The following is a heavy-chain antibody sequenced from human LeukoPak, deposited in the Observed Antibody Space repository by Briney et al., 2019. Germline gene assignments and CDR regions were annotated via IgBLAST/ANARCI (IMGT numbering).Heavy chain of an antibody. J-gene: IGHJ4*02. CDR3: ARGGGGNTGSTRRPTPPYYDFWSGYFSANKDPPQYYFDY. CDR1: GYTFTSYY. V-gene: IGHV1-46*01. Sequence: ASVTVSCKASGYTFTSYYMHWVRQAPGQGLEWMGLINPSGGSTSYAQKFQGRVTMTRDMSTSTVYMELSSLRSEDTAVYYCARGGGGNTGSTRRPTPPYYDFWSGYFSANKDPPQYYFDYWGQGTLVTVSS. CDR2: INPSGGST. D-gene: IGHD3-3*01.